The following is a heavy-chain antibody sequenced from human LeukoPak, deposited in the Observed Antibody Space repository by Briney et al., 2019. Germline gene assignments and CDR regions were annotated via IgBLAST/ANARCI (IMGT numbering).Heavy chain of an antibody. CDR2: INTDGSST. CDR3: ARHRVYGYYFDY. CDR1: GFTFSSYW. J-gene: IGHJ4*02. Sequence: GGSLRLSCAASGFTFSSYWMHWVRQAPGKGLVWVSRINTDGSSTSYADSVKGRFTISRDNAKNTLYLQMSSLGAEDTAVYYCARHRVYGYYFDYWGQGNLVIVSS. D-gene: IGHD3-10*01. V-gene: IGHV3-74*01.